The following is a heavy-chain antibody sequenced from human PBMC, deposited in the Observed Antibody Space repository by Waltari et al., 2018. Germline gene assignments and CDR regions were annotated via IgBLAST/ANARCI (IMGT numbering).Heavy chain of an antibody. CDR1: GGTFSSYA. D-gene: IGHD3-22*01. CDR2: SIPIFGTA. V-gene: IGHV1-69*05. Sequence: QVQLVQSGAAVKKPGSSVKVSCKASGGTFSSYAISWVRQAPGQGLEWMGGSIPIFGTANYAQKFQGRVTITTDESTSTAYMELSSLRSEDTAVYYCAISIDRGGSGYDAFDYWGQGTLVTVSS. CDR3: AISIDRGGSGYDAFDY. J-gene: IGHJ4*02.